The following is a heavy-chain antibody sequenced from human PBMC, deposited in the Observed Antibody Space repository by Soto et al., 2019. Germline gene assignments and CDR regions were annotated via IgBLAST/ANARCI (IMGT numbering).Heavy chain of an antibody. Sequence: SETLSLTCTVSGGSISSYYWSWIRQPAGKGLEWIGRIYTSGSTNYNPSLKSRVTMSVDTSKNQFSLKLSSVTAADTAVYYCARDWYSSGWYWFDPWGQGTLVTVSS. CDR3: ARDWYSSGWYWFDP. CDR1: GGSISSYY. V-gene: IGHV4-4*07. D-gene: IGHD6-19*01. CDR2: IYTSGST. J-gene: IGHJ5*02.